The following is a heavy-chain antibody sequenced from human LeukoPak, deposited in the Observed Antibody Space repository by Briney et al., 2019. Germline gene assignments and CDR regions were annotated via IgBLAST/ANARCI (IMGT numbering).Heavy chain of an antibody. CDR3: AKDGYYYDSSGYYDHTFFDY. CDR1: GFTFDDYA. CDR2: ISWNSGSI. V-gene: IGHV3-9*01. J-gene: IGHJ4*02. D-gene: IGHD3-22*01. Sequence: GGSLRLSCAASGFTFDDYAMHWVRQAPGKGLEWVSGISWNSGSIGYADSVKGRFTISRDNAKNSLYLQMNSLRAEDTAVYYCAKDGYYYDSSGYYDHTFFDYWGQGTLVTVSS.